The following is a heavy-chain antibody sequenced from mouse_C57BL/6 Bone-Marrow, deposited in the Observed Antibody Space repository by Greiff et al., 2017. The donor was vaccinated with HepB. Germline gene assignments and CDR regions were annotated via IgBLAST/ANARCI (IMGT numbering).Heavy chain of an antibody. CDR2: ISNLAYSI. V-gene: IGHV5-15*01. Sequence: EVQLQESGGGLVQPGGSLKLSCAASGFTFSDYGMAWVRQAPRKGPEWVAFISNLAYSIYYADTVTGRFTISRENAKNTLYLEMSSLRSEDTAMYYCARGYYGSIWFAYWGQGTLVTVSA. D-gene: IGHD1-1*01. CDR3: ARGYYGSIWFAY. CDR1: GFTFSDYG. J-gene: IGHJ3*01.